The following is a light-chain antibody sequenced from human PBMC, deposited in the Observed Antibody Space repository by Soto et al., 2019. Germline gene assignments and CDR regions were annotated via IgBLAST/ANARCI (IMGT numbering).Light chain of an antibody. CDR1: QSVSSY. CDR3: QQRSNWPWT. Sequence: TQSPAILSVSPGGSATLSCRASQSVSSYLAWYQQKPGQAPRLLIYDASNRATGIPARFSGSGSGTDFTLTISSLEPEDFAVYYCQQRSNWPWTFGQGTKVDIK. V-gene: IGKV3-11*01. J-gene: IGKJ1*01. CDR2: DAS.